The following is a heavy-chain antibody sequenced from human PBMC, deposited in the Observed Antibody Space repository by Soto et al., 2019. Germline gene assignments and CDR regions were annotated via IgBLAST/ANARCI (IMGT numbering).Heavy chain of an antibody. D-gene: IGHD3-10*01. CDR2: ISAYNGNT. Sequence: QVQLVQSGAEVKKPGASVKVSCKASGYTFTSYGISWVRQAPGQGLEWMGWISAYNGNTNYAQKLQGRVTMTTDTSTSTAFMELRSLRSDDTAVYYCARPRVRGRNYWFYYDMDVWGQGTTVTVSS. V-gene: IGHV1-18*01. CDR1: GYTFTSYG. CDR3: ARPRVRGRNYWFYYDMDV. J-gene: IGHJ6*02.